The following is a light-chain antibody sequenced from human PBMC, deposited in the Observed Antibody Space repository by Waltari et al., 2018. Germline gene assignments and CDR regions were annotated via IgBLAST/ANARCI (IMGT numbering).Light chain of an antibody. CDR3: SSYTSSSTRV. CDR1: SSDVGGYNY. J-gene: IGLJ2*01. CDR2: EVS. V-gene: IGLV2-14*01. Sequence: QSALTQPASVSRSPGQSITISCTGTSSDVGGYNYVAWAQQHPGKAPKLMIYEVSNRPSGVSNRFSGSKSGNTVSLPISGLQAEDEADYYCSSYTSSSTRVFGGGTKLPVL.